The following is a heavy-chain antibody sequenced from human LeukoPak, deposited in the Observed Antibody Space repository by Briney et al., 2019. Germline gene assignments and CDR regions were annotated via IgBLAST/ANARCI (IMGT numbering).Heavy chain of an antibody. V-gene: IGHV4-34*01. J-gene: IGHJ3*02. D-gene: IGHD3-10*01. CDR1: IDSFTNYY. CDR3: ASGRRGAFDI. Sequence: SETLSLTCAVYIDSFTNYYWNWIRQPPGKGLEWIGEINHSGSTNYNPSLKSRVTISVDTSKNQFSLKLSSVTAADTAVYYCASGRRGAFDIWGQGTMVTVSS. CDR2: INHSGST.